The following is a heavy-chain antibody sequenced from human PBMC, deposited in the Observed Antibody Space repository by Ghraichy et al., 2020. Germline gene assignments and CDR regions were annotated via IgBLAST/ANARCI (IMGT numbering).Heavy chain of an antibody. CDR1: GYTFTSYA. CDR3: ARERREYSGWNREYYFDY. V-gene: IGHV1-3*01. J-gene: IGHJ4*02. D-gene: IGHD5-12*01. Sequence: ASVKVSCKASGYTFTSYAMHWVRQAPGQRLEWMGWINAGNGNTKYSQKFQGRVTITRDTSASTAYMELSSLRSEDTAVYYCARERREYSGWNREYYFDYWGQGTLVTVSS. CDR2: INAGNGNT.